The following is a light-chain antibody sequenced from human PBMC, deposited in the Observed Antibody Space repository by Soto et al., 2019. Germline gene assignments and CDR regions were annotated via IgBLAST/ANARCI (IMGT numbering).Light chain of an antibody. J-gene: IGKJ5*01. V-gene: IGKV3-15*01. Sequence: EVVMTQSRATLSVSPGERVTLSCRSSQSVADNLAWFQQKPGQGPRLLIYGASTRATGIPARFSGSGSETDFTLTISSLRSEDSAVYHCQQYNNWPITFGQGIRLEI. CDR2: GAS. CDR3: QQYNNWPIT. CDR1: QSVADN.